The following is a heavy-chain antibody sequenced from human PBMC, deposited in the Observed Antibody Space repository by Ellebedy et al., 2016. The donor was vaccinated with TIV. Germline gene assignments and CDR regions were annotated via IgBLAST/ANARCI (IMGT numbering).Heavy chain of an antibody. CDR3: ARGRYYCSSTSCYAPSWFDP. CDR2: IKQDGSEK. CDR1: GFVFGDYS. J-gene: IGHJ5*02. V-gene: IGHV3-7*01. D-gene: IGHD2-2*01. Sequence: GESLKISXAASGFVFGDYSMSWIRQAPGKGLEWVANIKQDGSEKHYADSVKGRFTISRDNAKNSLYLQMNSLGAEDTAVYFCARGRYYCSSTSCYAPSWFDPWGQGTLVTVSS.